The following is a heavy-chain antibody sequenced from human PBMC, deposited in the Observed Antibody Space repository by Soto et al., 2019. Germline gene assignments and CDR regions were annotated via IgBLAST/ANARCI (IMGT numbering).Heavy chain of an antibody. V-gene: IGHV2-5*02. J-gene: IGHJ5*02. CDR2: VYWDDDK. D-gene: IGHD3-10*01. CDR1: GFSLTTSGVA. Sequence: QITLKESGPTLVKPTQTLTLTCTFSGFSLTTSGVAVGWIRQPPGKALEWLALVYWDDDKRYSTSLNCRPTITKDTSKNQVVLTMTDMDPVDTATYYGPHRPLRHPGQREDWFDPWGQGTLVRVSS. CDR3: PHRPLRHPGQREDWFDP.